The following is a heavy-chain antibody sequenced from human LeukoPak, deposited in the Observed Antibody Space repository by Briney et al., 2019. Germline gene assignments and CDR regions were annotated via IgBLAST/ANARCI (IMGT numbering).Heavy chain of an antibody. CDR1: RGTFSSYD. Sequence: ASVKVSCKASRGTFSSYDINWVRQATGQGLEWMGWMNPNSGNTGYAQKFQGRVTITRNTSISTAYMELSSLRSEDTAVYYCARGLLVRGKTNYYYYYMDVWGKGTTVTVPS. V-gene: IGHV1-8*03. D-gene: IGHD3-10*01. CDR3: ARGLLVRGKTNYYYYYMDV. CDR2: MNPNSGNT. J-gene: IGHJ6*03.